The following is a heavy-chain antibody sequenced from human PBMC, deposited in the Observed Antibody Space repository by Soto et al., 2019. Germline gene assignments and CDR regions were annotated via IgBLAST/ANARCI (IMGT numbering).Heavy chain of an antibody. D-gene: IGHD2-8*01. Sequence: QVQLVQSGAEVKKPGASVKVSCKASGYTFTSYGISWVRQAPGQGLARMGWISAYNGNTNYAQKFKGRVIMTTDATTSTAYMQLMSLRSDETAVYYCSGGADYSANAVCSFYGMDVGGLGTTVTVSS. CDR1: GYTFTSYG. CDR3: SGGADYSANAVCSFYGMDV. V-gene: IGHV1-18*01. J-gene: IGHJ6*02. CDR2: ISAYNGNT.